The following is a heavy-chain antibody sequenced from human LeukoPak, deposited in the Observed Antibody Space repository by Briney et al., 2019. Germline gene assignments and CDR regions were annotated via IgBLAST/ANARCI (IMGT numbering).Heavy chain of an antibody. CDR3: ARHGSSSGESEFDY. Sequence: SETLSLTCTVSGGSISGYYWSWIRQPPGKGLEWIGEINHSGSTNYNPSLKSRVTISVDTSKNQFSLKLSSVTAADTAVYYCARHGSSSGESEFDYWGQGTLVTVSS. V-gene: IGHV4-34*01. J-gene: IGHJ4*02. D-gene: IGHD6-6*01. CDR2: INHSGST. CDR1: GGSISGYY.